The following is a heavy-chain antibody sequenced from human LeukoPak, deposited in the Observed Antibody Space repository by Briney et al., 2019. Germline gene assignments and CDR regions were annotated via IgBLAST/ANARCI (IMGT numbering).Heavy chain of an antibody. J-gene: IGHJ5*02. CDR3: ARDRSRDSSGYYFDWFDP. CDR1: GYSFTGYY. D-gene: IGHD3-22*01. Sequence: ASVKVSCKASGYSFTGYYMHWVRQAPGQGPEWMGWISAYNGNTNYAQKLQGRVTMTTDTSTSTAYMELRSLRSDDTAVYYCARDRSRDSSGYYFDWFDPWGQGTLVTVSS. V-gene: IGHV1-18*04. CDR2: ISAYNGNT.